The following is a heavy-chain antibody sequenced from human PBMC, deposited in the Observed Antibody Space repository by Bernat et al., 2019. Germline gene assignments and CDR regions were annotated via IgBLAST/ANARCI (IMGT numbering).Heavy chain of an antibody. CDR2: IYSGGTA. CDR3: ARDLSITMIGGWFDP. Sequence: EVQLVESGGGLVQPGGSLRLSCAASGFTVSSNCMSWVRQAPGKGLEWVSVIYSGGTAYNADSVKGRFTISRHTSKNTLYLQMNSLRAEDTAVYYCARDLSITMIGGWFDPWGQGTLVTVSS. J-gene: IGHJ5*02. V-gene: IGHV3-53*04. CDR1: GFTVSSNC. D-gene: IGHD3-22*01.